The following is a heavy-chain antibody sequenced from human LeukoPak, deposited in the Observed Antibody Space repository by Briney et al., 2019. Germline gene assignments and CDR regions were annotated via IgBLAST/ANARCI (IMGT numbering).Heavy chain of an antibody. CDR2: ISSSSSTI. CDR1: GFTFSSYW. J-gene: IGHJ6*02. V-gene: IGHV3-48*01. CDR3: AIVYGMDV. Sequence: GGSLRLSCAASGFTFSSYWMNWARQAPGKGLEWVSYISSSSSTIYYADSVKGRFTISRDNAKNSLYLQMNSLRAEDTAVYYCAIVYGMDVWGQGTTVTVSS.